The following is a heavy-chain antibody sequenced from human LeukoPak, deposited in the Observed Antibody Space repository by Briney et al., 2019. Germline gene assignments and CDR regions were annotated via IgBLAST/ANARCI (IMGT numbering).Heavy chain of an antibody. V-gene: IGHV4-39*07. CDR2: IYYSGST. J-gene: IGHJ6*02. CDR1: GGSISSSSYY. D-gene: IGHD2-15*01. CDR3: ARGQYCSNGRCVNRRWSMDV. Sequence: KPSETLSLTCTVSGGSISSSSYYWGWIRQPPGKGLEWIGSIYYSGSTYYNPSLETRVTISVDTSKNQFSLKLSSVTAADTAVYYCARGQYCSNGRCVNRRWSMDVWGHGTTVTVSS.